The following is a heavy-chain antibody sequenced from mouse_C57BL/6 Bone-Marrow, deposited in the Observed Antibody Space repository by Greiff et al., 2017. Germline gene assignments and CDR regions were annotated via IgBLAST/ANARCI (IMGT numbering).Heavy chain of an antibody. D-gene: IGHD1-1*01. J-gene: IGHJ2*01. V-gene: IGHV1-64*01. CDR2: IHPNSGST. CDR1: GYTFTSYW. Sequence: QVQLQQPGAELVKPGASVKLSCKASGYTFTSYWMHWVKQRPGQGLEWIGMIHPNSGSTNYNEKFKRKATLTVEKSSSTAYMQLSSLTSEDSAVYYCASRRGYGISYGYFDYWGQGTTLTVSS. CDR3: ASRRGYGISYGYFDY.